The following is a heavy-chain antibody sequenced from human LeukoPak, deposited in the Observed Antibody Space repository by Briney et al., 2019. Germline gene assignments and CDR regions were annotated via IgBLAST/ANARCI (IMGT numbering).Heavy chain of an antibody. CDR2: IRSKANSYAT. J-gene: IGHJ4*02. D-gene: IGHD3-22*01. Sequence: WGSLRLSCAASGFTFSGSAMHWVRQASGKGLEWVGRIRSKANSYATAYAASVKGRFTISRDDSKNTAYLQMNSLKTEDAAVYYCARGPNYYYDSSGYYYYDYWGQGTLVTVSS. CDR3: ARGPNYYYDSSGYYYYDY. V-gene: IGHV3-73*01. CDR1: GFTFSGSA.